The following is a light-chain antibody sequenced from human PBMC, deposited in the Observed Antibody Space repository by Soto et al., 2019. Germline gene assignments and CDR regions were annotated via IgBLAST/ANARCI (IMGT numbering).Light chain of an antibody. CDR2: GNT. V-gene: IGLV1-40*01. J-gene: IGLJ1*01. CDR3: QSYDSSLSGYV. Sequence: QAVVTQPPSVSGAPGQRVTISCTGGSSNIGAGYDVHWYQQLPGSAPKLLIYGNTNRPSGVPDRFSGSKSGTSAFLAITGLQAEDEADYYCQSYDSSLSGYVFGTGTKVTVL. CDR1: SSNIGAGYD.